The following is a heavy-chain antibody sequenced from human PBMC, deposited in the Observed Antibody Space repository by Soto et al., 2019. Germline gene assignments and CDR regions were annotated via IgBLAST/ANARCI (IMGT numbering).Heavy chain of an antibody. D-gene: IGHD5-12*01. CDR3: ARDRRDGYNYHCNYGMDV. CDR2: MHYSGST. Sequence: SETLSLTCTVSGGSVNSDNSYWTWIRQPPGKGLERMGYMHYSGSTDYNPPLKSRVTISVDTSNNQASLKLSSVTAADSAVYYCARDRRDGYNYHCNYGMDVWGQGTTVTVSS. V-gene: IGHV4-61*01. CDR1: GGSVNSDNSY. J-gene: IGHJ6*02.